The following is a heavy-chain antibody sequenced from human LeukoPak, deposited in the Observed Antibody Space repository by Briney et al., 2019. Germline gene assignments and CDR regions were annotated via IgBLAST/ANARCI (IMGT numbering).Heavy chain of an antibody. CDR2: IRYDGSNK. V-gene: IGHV3-30*02. D-gene: IGHD3-3*01. CDR3: AKDVEYLLEWFQY. J-gene: IGHJ4*02. CDR1: GFTFSSYG. Sequence: GGSLRLSCAASGFTFSSYGMHWVRQAPGKGLEWVAFIRYDGSNKYYADSVKGRFTISRDNSKNTLYLQMNSLRAGDTAVYYCAKDVEYLLEWFQYWGQGTLVTVSS.